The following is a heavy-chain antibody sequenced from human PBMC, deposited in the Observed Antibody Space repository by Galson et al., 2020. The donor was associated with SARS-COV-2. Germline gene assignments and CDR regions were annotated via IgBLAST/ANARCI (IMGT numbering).Heavy chain of an antibody. CDR2: ISSSGSTI. Sequence: PCAASGLTFSSYEMNWVRQATGTGLEWVSSISSSGSTIYYADSVKGRFTISRDNAKNALYLQMNSLRAEDTAVYYCAREGSQTADYWGQGTLVTVSS. CDR1: GLTFSSYE. D-gene: IGHD2-15*01. J-gene: IGHJ4*02. CDR3: AREGSQTADY. V-gene: IGHV3-48*03.